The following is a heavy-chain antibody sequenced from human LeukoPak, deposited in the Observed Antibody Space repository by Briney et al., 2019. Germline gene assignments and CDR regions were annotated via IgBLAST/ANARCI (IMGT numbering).Heavy chain of an antibody. CDR2: IIPILGIA. CDR3: ATSWGSVLEYYFDY. J-gene: IGHJ4*02. Sequence: SVKVSCKASGGTFSSYAISWVRQAPGQGLEWMGRIIPILGIANYAQKFQGRVTITADKSTSTAYMELSSLRSEDTAVYYCATSWGSVLEYYFDYWDQGTLVTVSS. D-gene: IGHD7-27*01. V-gene: IGHV1-69*04. CDR1: GGTFSSYA.